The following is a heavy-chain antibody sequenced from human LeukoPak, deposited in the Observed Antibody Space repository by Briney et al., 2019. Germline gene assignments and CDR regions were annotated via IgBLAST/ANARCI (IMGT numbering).Heavy chain of an antibody. Sequence: GGSLRLSCAASGFTFSSYGMSWVRQAPGKGLEWVSAISGSGGSTYYADSVKGRFTISRDNSKNTLYLQMNSLRAEDTAVYYCAKEEYYYGSGSYYYYYYMDVWGKGTTVTISS. CDR3: AKEEYYYGSGSYYYYYYMDV. D-gene: IGHD3-10*01. V-gene: IGHV3-23*01. CDR1: GFTFSSYG. CDR2: ISGSGGST. J-gene: IGHJ6*03.